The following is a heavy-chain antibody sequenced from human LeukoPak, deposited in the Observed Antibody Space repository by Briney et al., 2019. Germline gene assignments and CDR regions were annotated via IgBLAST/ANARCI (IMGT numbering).Heavy chain of an antibody. CDR1: GYSFISLW. J-gene: IGHJ4*02. CDR2: IYPGDSDV. D-gene: IGHD5-24*01. V-gene: IGHV5-51*01. Sequence: GESLKISCQGSGYSFISLWIGWVRQMPGKGLEWMGIIYPGDSDVRYSPSFQGQVTISVDTSISTAYLQWSSLKASDTAMYYCATEMKSDGFFDYWGQGTLVTVSS. CDR3: ATEMKSDGFFDY.